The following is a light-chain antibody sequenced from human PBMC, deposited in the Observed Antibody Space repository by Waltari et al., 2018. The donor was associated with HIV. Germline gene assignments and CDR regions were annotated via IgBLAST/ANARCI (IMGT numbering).Light chain of an antibody. Sequence: DIAMIQSPDSLAVSPGEAASISCSSSQSLLHQNGQNYLDWYIQRPGQAPELLIYLGSRRASGVPDRIAGSGSGTDFILKISRVEPEDVGVYYCMHGQQTPVFGQGTKVEV. CDR2: LGS. V-gene: IGKV2-28*01. J-gene: IGKJ1*01. CDR3: MHGQQTPV. CDR1: QSLLHQNGQNY.